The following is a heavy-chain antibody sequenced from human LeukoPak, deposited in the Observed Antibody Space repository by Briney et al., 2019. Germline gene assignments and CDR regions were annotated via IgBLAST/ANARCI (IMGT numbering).Heavy chain of an antibody. D-gene: IGHD6-13*01. CDR3: AREPYSSSWPFPFDAFDI. CDR2: INHSGST. Sequence: PSETLSLTCTVSGGSISSYYWSWIRQPPGKGLEWIGEINHSGSTNYNPSLKSRVTISVDTSKNQFSLKLGSVTAADTAVYYCAREPYSSSWPFPFDAFDIWGQGTMVTVSS. J-gene: IGHJ3*02. CDR1: GGSISSYY. V-gene: IGHV4-34*01.